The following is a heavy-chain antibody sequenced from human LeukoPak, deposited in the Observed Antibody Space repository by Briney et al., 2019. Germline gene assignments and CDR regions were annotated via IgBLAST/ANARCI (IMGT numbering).Heavy chain of an antibody. CDR2: ISGSGGST. Sequence: GGSLRLSCAASGFTFSSYAMSWVRQAPGKGLEWVSNISGSGGSTYYADSVKGRFTISRDNSKNTLYLQMNSLRAEDTAIYYCAKVHRAYDYDSGSYYDSGFDYWGQGTRVTVSS. D-gene: IGHD3-10*01. CDR1: GFTFSSYA. V-gene: IGHV3-23*01. J-gene: IGHJ4*02. CDR3: AKVHRAYDYDSGSYYDSGFDY.